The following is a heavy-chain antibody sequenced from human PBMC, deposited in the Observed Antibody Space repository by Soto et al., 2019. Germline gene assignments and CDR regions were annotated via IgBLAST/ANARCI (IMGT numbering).Heavy chain of an antibody. CDR3: ARHWITMVRGVCHFDY. D-gene: IGHD3-10*01. J-gene: IGHJ4*02. CDR2: IYYSGNT. Sequence: SETLSLTCTVSGGSISTYYWSWIRQPPGKGLEWIGYIYYSGNTNYNPSLKSRVTISVDTSKNQFSLKVTSVTAADTAVYYCARHWITMVRGVCHFDYWGQGTLVTVSS. CDR1: GGSISTYY. V-gene: IGHV4-59*01.